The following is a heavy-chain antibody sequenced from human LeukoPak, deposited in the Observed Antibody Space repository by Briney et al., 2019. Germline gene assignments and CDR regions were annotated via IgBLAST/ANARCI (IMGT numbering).Heavy chain of an antibody. CDR3: AKEVEAYYGSGSLDP. CDR1: GFTFSSYG. CDR2: ISYDGSNK. J-gene: IGHJ5*02. V-gene: IGHV3-30*18. Sequence: GRSLRLSCAASGFTFSSYGMHWVRQAPGKGLEWVAVISYDGSNKYYADSVKGRFTISRDNSKNTLYLQMNSLRAEDTAVYYCAKEVEAYYGSGSLDPWGQGTLVTVSS. D-gene: IGHD3-10*01.